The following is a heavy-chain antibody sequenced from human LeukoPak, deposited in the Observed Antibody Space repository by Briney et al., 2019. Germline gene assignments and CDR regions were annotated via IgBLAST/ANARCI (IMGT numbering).Heavy chain of an antibody. CDR1: GGTFSSYA. Sequence: ASVKVSCKASGGTFSSYAISWVRQAPGQGLEWMGWISAYNGNTNYAQKFQGRVTMTTDTSTNTAYMELRSLRSDDTAVYYCARSAPGPSITIFGVVIGALDYWGQGTLVTVSS. J-gene: IGHJ4*02. D-gene: IGHD3-3*01. CDR2: ISAYNGNT. V-gene: IGHV1-18*01. CDR3: ARSAPGPSITIFGVVIGALDY.